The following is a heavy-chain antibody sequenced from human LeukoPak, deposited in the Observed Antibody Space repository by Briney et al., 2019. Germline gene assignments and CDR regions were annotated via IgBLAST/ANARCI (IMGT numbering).Heavy chain of an antibody. D-gene: IGHD3-22*01. CDR1: GFTFSSFG. V-gene: IGHV3-30*18. J-gene: IGHJ6*02. Sequence: PGGSLRLSCEASGFTFSSFGMNWVRQAPGKGLEWVAVISYSGSNKDYADSVKGRFSISRDNSKNTLYLQMNSLRSEDTAVYYCAKDSDYDTSGSGYFYDYHGMDVWGQGTTVTVSS. CDR2: ISYSGSNK. CDR3: AKDSDYDTSGSGYFYDYHGMDV.